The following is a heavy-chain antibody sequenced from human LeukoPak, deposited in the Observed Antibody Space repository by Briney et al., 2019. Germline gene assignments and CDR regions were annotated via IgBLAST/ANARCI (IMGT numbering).Heavy chain of an antibody. J-gene: IGHJ4*02. V-gene: IGHV1-2*02. CDR3: ARATGSSDFDF. Sequence: ASVKVSCKPSGYTFTGNYLHWVRQAPGQGLKWMGGINPNNGDTNYAQEFQGRVTMTRVTSISTAYMELSGLRSDDTAVYYCARATGSSDFDFWGQGTLVTVSS. CDR2: INPNNGDT. CDR1: GYTFTGNY. D-gene: IGHD1-1*01.